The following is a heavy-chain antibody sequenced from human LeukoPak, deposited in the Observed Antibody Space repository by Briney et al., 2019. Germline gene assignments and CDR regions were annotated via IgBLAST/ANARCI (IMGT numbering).Heavy chain of an antibody. Sequence: SETLSLTCAVYGGSFSGYYWSWIRQPPGKGLEWIGEINHSGSTNYNPSLKSRVTISVDTSKNQSSLKLSSVTAADTAVYYCARGPLKYYYGSGSDFDYWGQGTLVTVSS. V-gene: IGHV4-34*01. CDR3: ARGPLKYYYGSGSDFDY. CDR1: GGSFSGYY. CDR2: INHSGST. J-gene: IGHJ4*02. D-gene: IGHD3-10*01.